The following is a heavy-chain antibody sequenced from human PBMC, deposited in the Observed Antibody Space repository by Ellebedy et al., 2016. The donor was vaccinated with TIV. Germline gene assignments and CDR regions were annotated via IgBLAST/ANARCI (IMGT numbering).Heavy chain of an antibody. J-gene: IGHJ6*03. CDR1: GGSISSYY. V-gene: IGHV4-34*01. D-gene: IGHD6-6*01. CDR2: INHSGST. Sequence: SETLSLTXTVSGGSISSYYWSWIRQPPGKGLEWIGEINHSGSTNYNPSLKSRVTISVDTSKNQFSLKLSSVTAADTAVYYCARGGIAARSPYYYYMDVWGKGTTVTVSS. CDR3: ARGGIAARSPYYYYMDV.